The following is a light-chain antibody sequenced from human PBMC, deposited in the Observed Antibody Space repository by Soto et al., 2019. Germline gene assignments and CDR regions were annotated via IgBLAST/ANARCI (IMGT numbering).Light chain of an antibody. V-gene: IGLV2-8*01. CDR3: TSYAGSDIWV. CDR1: SSDVGAYNY. Sequence: QSALTQPPSASGSPGQSVTISCTGTSSDVGAYNYVSWYQQYPGKAPKLMIYEVSKRPSGVSDRFSGSKSGKTASLTVSGLQPEDEDDYYCTSYAGSDIWVFGGGTKVTVL. CDR2: EVS. J-gene: IGLJ3*02.